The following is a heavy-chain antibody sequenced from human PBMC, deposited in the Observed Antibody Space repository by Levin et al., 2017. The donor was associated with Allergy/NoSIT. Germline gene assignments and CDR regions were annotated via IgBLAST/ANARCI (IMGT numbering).Heavy chain of an antibody. V-gene: IGHV3-23*01. CDR2: ISGSGGST. CDR1: GFTFSSYA. CDR3: AKFGCSGGSRYPYFEYFQH. D-gene: IGHD2-15*01. Sequence: GGSLRLSCVASGFTFSSYAMSWVRQAPGKGLEWVSAISGSGGSTYYADSVKGRFTISRDNSKNTLYLQMNSLRAEDTAVYYCAKFGCSGGSRYPYFEYFQHWGQGTLVTVSS. J-gene: IGHJ1*01.